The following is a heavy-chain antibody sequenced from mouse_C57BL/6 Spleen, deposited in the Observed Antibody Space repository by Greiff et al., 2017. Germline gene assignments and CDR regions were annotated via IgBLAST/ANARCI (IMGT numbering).Heavy chain of an antibody. J-gene: IGHJ2*01. Sequence: QVQLQQPGAELVKPGASVKLSCKASGYTFTSYWMQWVKQRPGQGLEWIGEIDPSDSYTNYNQKFKGKATLTVDTSSSTAYMQLSSLTSEDSAVYYCARSLYEGCDYWGQGTTLTVSS. V-gene: IGHV1-50*01. CDR1: GYTFTSYW. CDR3: ARSLYEGCDY. D-gene: IGHD2-3*01. CDR2: IDPSDSYT.